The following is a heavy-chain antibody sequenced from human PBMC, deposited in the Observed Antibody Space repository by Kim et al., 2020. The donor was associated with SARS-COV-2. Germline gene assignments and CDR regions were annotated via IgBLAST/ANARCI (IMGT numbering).Heavy chain of an antibody. CDR3: ARDGRTGITAPSACDI. Sequence: GGSLRLSCAASGFTFSTYWMHWVRQVPGKGLVWVSRVNGDGTEENYADSAKGRFTISRDNAKNTPYLQMTSLRAEDTAVYYCARDGRTGITAPSACDIWGRETMVTVS. CDR2: VNGDGTEE. D-gene: IGHD1-20*01. V-gene: IGHV3-74*01. CDR1: GFTFSTYW. J-gene: IGHJ3*02.